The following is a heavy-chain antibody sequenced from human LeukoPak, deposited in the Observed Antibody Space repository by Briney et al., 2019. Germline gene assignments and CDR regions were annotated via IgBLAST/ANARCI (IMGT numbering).Heavy chain of an antibody. Sequence: ASVKVSCKASGGTFSSYAISWVRQAPGQGLEWMGRIIPILGIANYAQKFQGRVTITADKSTSTAYMELSSLRSEDTAVYYCARDLNDVLGYMTTVTLGDYWGQGTLVTVSS. CDR2: IIPILGIA. V-gene: IGHV1-69*04. D-gene: IGHD4-17*01. CDR1: GGTFSSYA. CDR3: ARDLNDVLGYMTTVTLGDY. J-gene: IGHJ4*02.